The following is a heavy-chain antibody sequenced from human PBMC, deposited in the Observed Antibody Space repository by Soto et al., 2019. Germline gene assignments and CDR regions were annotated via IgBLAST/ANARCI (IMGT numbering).Heavy chain of an antibody. CDR3: ARQVTTATFYYYYYMDV. Sequence: PVESLKISCKGSGYSFTSYWIGWVRQMPGKGLEWMGIIYPGDSDTRYSPSFQGQVTISADKSISTAYLQWSSLKASDTATYYCARQVTTATFYYYYYMDVWGKGTTVTVSS. J-gene: IGHJ6*03. V-gene: IGHV5-51*01. CDR2: IYPGDSDT. D-gene: IGHD4-17*01. CDR1: GYSFTSYW.